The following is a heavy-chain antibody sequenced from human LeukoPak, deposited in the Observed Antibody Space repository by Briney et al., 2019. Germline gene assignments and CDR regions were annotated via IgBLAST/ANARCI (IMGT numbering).Heavy chain of an antibody. D-gene: IGHD2-15*01. V-gene: IGHV1-69*04. CDR1: GGTFSSYA. CDR2: IIPILGIA. J-gene: IGHJ4*02. Sequence: SVKVSCKASGGTFSSYAISWVRQAPGQGLEWMGRIIPILGIANYAQKFQGRVTITADKSTSTAYMELSSLRSEDTAVYYCARGGARCSGGSRPPYFDYWGQGTLVTVSS. CDR3: ARGGARCSGGSRPPYFDY.